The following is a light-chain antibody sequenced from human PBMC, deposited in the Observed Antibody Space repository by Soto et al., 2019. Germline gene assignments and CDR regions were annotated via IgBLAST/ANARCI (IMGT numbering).Light chain of an antibody. CDR3: SSYTGSSTYVV. V-gene: IGLV2-14*01. CDR2: DVS. J-gene: IGLJ2*01. CDR1: SSDVGGYNY. Sequence: QSALTQPASVSGSPGQSITISCTGTSSDVGGYNYVSWYQQHPGKAPKLMIYDVSNRPSGVSNRFSGSKSANTASLTISGLLAEDEADYYCSSYTGSSTYVVFGGGIKLTVL.